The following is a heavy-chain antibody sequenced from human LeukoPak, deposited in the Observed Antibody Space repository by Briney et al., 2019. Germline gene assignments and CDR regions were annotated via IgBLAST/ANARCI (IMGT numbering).Heavy chain of an antibody. D-gene: IGHD3-3*02. CDR2: VNPSGGST. CDR3: ARDAF. J-gene: IGHJ4*02. V-gene: IGHV1-46*01. Sequence: ASVKVSCKTSGYSFTNFYIHWVRQAPGQGLEWMGMVNPSGGSTISAQKFQDRVNMTTDTSTRTAYMEMTGLTSDDTGIYYCARDAFWGQGTQVTVSS. CDR1: GYSFTNFY.